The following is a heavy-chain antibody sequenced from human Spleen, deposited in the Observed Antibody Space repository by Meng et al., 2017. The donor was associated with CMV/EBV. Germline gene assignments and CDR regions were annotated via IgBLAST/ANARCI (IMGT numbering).Heavy chain of an antibody. CDR2: INPSGGGT. V-gene: IGHV1-46*01. CDR1: GYTFTNYY. J-gene: IGHJ6*02. D-gene: IGHD2-2*01. Sequence: ASVKVSCKASGYTFTNYYMHWVRQAPGQGLEWMGIINPSGGGTSYAQKFHVRVTMTRDTSTSTVYMELNNLRSEDTAVYYCARDRQSVVVVPAARRYYSYAMDVWGQGTTVTVSS. CDR3: ARDRQSVVVVPAARRYYSYAMDV.